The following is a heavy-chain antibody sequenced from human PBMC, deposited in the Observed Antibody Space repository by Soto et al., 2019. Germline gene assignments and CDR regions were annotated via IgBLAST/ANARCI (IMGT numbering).Heavy chain of an antibody. J-gene: IGHJ4*02. CDR2: IIPIFGTA. D-gene: IGHD3-22*01. Sequence: SVKVSCKASGWTFSSYAISWVRQAPGQGLEWMGGIIPIFGTANYAQKFQGRVTITADKSTSTAYMELSSLRSEDTAVYYCACSSGYYYDSSGYSPGASWGQGTLVTVSS. CDR1: GWTFSSYA. CDR3: ACSSGYYYDSSGYSPGAS. V-gene: IGHV1-69*06.